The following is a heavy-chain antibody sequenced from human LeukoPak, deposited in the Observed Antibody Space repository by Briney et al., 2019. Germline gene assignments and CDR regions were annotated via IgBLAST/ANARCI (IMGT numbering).Heavy chain of an antibody. J-gene: IGHJ6*03. V-gene: IGHV1-69*06. Sequence: GASVKVSCKASGGTFSSYAISRVRQAPGQGLEWMGGIIPIFGTANYAQKFQGRVTITADKSTSTAYMELSSLRSEDTAVYYCARGGGSIAVDRTAYYYYYMDVWGKGTTVTVSS. CDR3: ARGGGSIAVDRTAYYYYYMDV. D-gene: IGHD6-19*01. CDR1: GGTFSSYA. CDR2: IIPIFGTA.